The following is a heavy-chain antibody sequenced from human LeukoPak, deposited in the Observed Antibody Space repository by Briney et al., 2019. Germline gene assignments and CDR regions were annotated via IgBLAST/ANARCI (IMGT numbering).Heavy chain of an antibody. CDR2: ISSSGSTI. CDR3: ARGRNYGSDY. J-gene: IGHJ4*02. CDR1: GFAFSSFA. D-gene: IGHD4-17*01. Sequence: GGSLRLSCAASGFAFSSFAMSWVRQAPGKGLEWVSYISSSGSTIYYADSVKGRFTISRDNAKNSLYLQMNSLRAEDTAVYYCARGRNYGSDYWGQGTLVTVSS. V-gene: IGHV3-48*03.